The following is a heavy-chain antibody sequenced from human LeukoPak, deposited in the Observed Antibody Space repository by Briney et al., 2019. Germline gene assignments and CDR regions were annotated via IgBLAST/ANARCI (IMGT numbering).Heavy chain of an antibody. J-gene: IGHJ4*02. CDR2: ISSSGNTK. CDR3: ARVKGVYAIDY. D-gene: IGHD2-8*01. CDR1: GFTFSDYY. Sequence: GGSLRLSCAASGFTFSDYYMSWIRQAPGKGLEWFSYISSSGNTKYYPHAVKGRFTISRDNAKNSLYLQMSSLRAEDTAVYYCARVKGVYAIDYWGQGTLVTVSS. V-gene: IGHV3-11*01.